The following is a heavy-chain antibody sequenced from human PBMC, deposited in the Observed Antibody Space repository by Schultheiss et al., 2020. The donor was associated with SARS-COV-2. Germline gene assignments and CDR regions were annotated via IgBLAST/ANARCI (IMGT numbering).Heavy chain of an antibody. Sequence: GESLKISCAASGFTFSSYAMHWVRQAPGKGLEWVAVISYDGSNKYYADSVKGRFTISRDNSKNTLYLQMNSLRAEDTAVYYCARDSRFLEWLLGPYYFDYWGQGTLVTVSS. CDR3: ARDSRFLEWLLGPYYFDY. J-gene: IGHJ4*02. V-gene: IGHV3-30-3*01. D-gene: IGHD3-3*01. CDR1: GFTFSSYA. CDR2: ISYDGSNK.